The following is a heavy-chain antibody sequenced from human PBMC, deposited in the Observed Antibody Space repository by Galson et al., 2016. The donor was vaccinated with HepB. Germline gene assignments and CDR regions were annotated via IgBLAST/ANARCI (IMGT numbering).Heavy chain of an antibody. D-gene: IGHD6-19*01. CDR1: GFTFRSYA. CDR3: AKDLDSTGYDAFDI. V-gene: IGHV3-23*01. CDR2: ISGSGVRT. J-gene: IGHJ3*02. Sequence: SLRLSCAASGFTFRSYAMSWVRQAPGKGLEWVSGISGSGVRTFSADSVKGRFTISRDNSKSTLYLPMKSLRAGDTAAYYCAKDLDSTGYDAFDIWGQGTTVIASS.